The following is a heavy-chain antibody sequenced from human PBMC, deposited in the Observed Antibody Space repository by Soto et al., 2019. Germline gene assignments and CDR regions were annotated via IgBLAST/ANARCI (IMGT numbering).Heavy chain of an antibody. J-gene: IGHJ4*02. CDR1: GGSFSGYY. V-gene: IGHV4-34*01. CDR2: INHSGST. CDR3: ASLEYDFWSGMPIDY. Sequence: SETLSLTCAVYGGSFSGYYWSWIRQPPGKGLEWIGEINHSGSTNYNPSLESRVTISVDTSKNQFSLKLSSVTAADTAVYYCASLEYDFWSGMPIDYWGQGTLVTVSS. D-gene: IGHD3-3*01.